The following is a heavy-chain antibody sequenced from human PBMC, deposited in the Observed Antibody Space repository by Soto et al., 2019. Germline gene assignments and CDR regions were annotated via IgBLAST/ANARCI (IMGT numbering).Heavy chain of an antibody. D-gene: IGHD6-13*01. CDR3: TRARSSSWDYFYGMDV. J-gene: IGHJ6*02. CDR1: GDSVSSNSAA. CDR2: TYYRSKWYN. V-gene: IGHV6-1*01. Sequence: SQTLSLTCAISGDSVSSNSAAWNWIRQSPSRCLEWLGRTYYRSKWYNDYTLSVKRRITINPDTSKNQFSLQLSSVTPEDTAVYYCTRARSSSWDYFYGMDVCGQRTTVTVSS.